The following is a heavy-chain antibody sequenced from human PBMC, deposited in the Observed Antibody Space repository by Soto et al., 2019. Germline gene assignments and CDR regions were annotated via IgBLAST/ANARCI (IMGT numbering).Heavy chain of an antibody. J-gene: IGHJ6*02. CDR1: GFTFRNYD. V-gene: IGHV3-13*05. Sequence: EVQLVESGGGLVQPGGSLRLSCEASGFTFRNYDMHWVRQGTGIGLEWVSGISAAGDPDYADSVEGRFTISRENAQNSFFLQMTRLRVGDTAVYYCARTDRDFYGLDVWGQGTKVIVSS. CDR3: ARTDRDFYGLDV. CDR2: ISAAGDP.